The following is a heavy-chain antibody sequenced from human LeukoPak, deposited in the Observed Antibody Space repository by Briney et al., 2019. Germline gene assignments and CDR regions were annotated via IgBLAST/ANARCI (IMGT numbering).Heavy chain of an antibody. J-gene: IGHJ6*04. CDR3: AKASYYYGAGSPRLDYYGMDV. D-gene: IGHD3-10*01. CDR1: GFTFSSYG. Sequence: GGSLRLSCAASGFTFSSYGMHWVRQAPGKGLEWVAVISYDGSNKYYADSVKGRFTISRDNSKNTLYLQMSSLRAEDTAVYYCAKASYYYGAGSPRLDYYGMDVWGKGATVTVSS. V-gene: IGHV3-30*18. CDR2: ISYDGSNK.